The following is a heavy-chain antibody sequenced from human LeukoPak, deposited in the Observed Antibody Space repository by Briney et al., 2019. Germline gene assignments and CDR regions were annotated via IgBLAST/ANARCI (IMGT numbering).Heavy chain of an antibody. CDR3: ARHREDIVVVPFDY. Sequence: SETLSLTCTVSGGSISSSSYYWGWIRQPPGKGLEWIGSIYYCGNTYYNPSLKSRVTISVDKSKNQFSLTLSSVTAADTAVYYCARHREDIVVVPFDYWGQGTLVTVPS. D-gene: IGHD2-2*01. J-gene: IGHJ4*02. V-gene: IGHV4-39*01. CDR2: IYYCGNT. CDR1: GGSISSSSYY.